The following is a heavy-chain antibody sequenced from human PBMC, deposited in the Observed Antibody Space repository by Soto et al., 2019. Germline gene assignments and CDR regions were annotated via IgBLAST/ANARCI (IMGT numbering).Heavy chain of an antibody. D-gene: IGHD6-6*01. CDR3: ARHSSSSFPLNWFDP. J-gene: IGHJ5*02. Sequence: SLTCTVSDGSVSSYGYYWTWVRQAPGKGLEWIGYIYYSGSTNYNPSLKSRVTISVDTSKNQFSLKLSSVTAADTAVYYCARHSSSSFPLNWFDPWGQGTLVTVSS. CDR2: IYYSGST. CDR1: DGSVSSYGYY. V-gene: IGHV4-61*08.